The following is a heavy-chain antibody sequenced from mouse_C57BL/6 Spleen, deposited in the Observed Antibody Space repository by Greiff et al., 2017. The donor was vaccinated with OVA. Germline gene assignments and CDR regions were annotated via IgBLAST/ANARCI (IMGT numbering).Heavy chain of an antibody. J-gene: IGHJ1*03. V-gene: IGHV5-12*01. CDR1: GFTFSDYY. Sequence: EVKLEESGGGLVQPGGSLKLSCAASGFTFSDYYMYWVRQTPEKRLEWVAYISNGGGSTYYPDTVKGRFTISRDNAKNTLYLQMSRLKSEDTAMYYCARLLYWYFDVWGTGTTVTVSS. CDR3: ARLLYWYFDV. CDR2: ISNGGGST.